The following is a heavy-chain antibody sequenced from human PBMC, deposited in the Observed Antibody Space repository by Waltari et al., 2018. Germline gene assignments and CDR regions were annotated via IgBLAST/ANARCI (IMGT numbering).Heavy chain of an antibody. CDR1: GFTFSNAW. Sequence: EVQLVESGGGLVKPGGSLRLSCAASGFTFSNAWMSWVRQAPGKGLEWVGRIKSKTDGGTTDYAAPVKGRFTISRDDSKNTLYLQMNSLKTEDTAVYYCTTDPDSSSWDYFDYWGQGTLVTGSS. V-gene: IGHV3-15*01. J-gene: IGHJ4*02. CDR3: TTDPDSSSWDYFDY. CDR2: IKSKTDGGTT. D-gene: IGHD6-13*01.